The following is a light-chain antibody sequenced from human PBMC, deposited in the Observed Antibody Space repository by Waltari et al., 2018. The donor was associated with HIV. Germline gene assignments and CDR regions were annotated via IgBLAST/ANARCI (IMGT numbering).Light chain of an antibody. CDR2: EDS. V-gene: IGLV3-10*01. Sequence: SDELTQPPSASVSPGQTARLPCSGDALPKQYAYWYQQKSGQAPVLVIYEDSKRPSVIPERFSGSSAGTMATLTINEAQVEDEADYYCYSTDSSGSRWVFGGGTKLTVL. CDR3: YSTDSSGSRWV. CDR1: ALPKQY. J-gene: IGLJ3*02.